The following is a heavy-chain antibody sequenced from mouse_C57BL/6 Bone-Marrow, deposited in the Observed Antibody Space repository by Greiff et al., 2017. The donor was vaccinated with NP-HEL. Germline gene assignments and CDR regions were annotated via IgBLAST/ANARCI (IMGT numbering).Heavy chain of an antibody. CDR3: ARGGLRRGFAY. J-gene: IGHJ3*01. Sequence: QVHVKQSGAELVRPGASVKLSCKASGYTFTDYYINWVKQRPGQGLEWIARIYPGSGNTYYNEKFKGKATLTAEKSSSTAYMQLSSLTSEDSAVYFCARGGLRRGFAYWGQGTLVTVSA. CDR1: GYTFTDYY. V-gene: IGHV1-76*01. CDR2: IYPGSGNT. D-gene: IGHD2-4*01.